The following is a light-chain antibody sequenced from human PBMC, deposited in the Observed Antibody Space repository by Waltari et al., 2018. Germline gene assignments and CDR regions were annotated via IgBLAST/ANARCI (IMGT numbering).Light chain of an antibody. CDR1: SSDVGRYNL. CDR3: FSYAGSGIYV. Sequence: HSALTQPASVSGSPGQSIPISCTVPSSDVGRYNLVPGYQQHAGNPPKIMIYEDIKRPSGASNRFSGSKSANTASLTISGLQAEDEADYYCFSYAGSGIYVFGTGTKVTV. CDR2: EDI. V-gene: IGLV2-23*01. J-gene: IGLJ1*01.